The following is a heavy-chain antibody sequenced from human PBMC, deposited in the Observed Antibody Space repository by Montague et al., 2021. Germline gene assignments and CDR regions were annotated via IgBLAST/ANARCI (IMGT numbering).Heavy chain of an antibody. CDR3: ARDTVGASGYFYYYYMDV. D-gene: IGHD1-26*01. J-gene: IGHJ6*03. Sequence: SETLSLTCTVFGDSINTYSWSWIRQPAGKGLEWNGRLSNGGSTNSNPSLKGRVSMSVDTSKNQFSLKLSSVTAADTAVYFCARDTVGASGYFYYYYMDVWGRGTTVTVSS. CDR1: GDSINTYS. CDR2: LSNGGST. V-gene: IGHV4-4*07.